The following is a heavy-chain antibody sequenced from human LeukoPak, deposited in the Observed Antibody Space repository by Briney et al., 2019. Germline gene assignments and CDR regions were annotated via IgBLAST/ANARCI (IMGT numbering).Heavy chain of an antibody. V-gene: IGHV3-23*01. CDR3: AKDPVRTARTLWYFDY. J-gene: IGHJ4*02. CDR1: GFTFSSYA. D-gene: IGHD6-6*01. CDR2: ISGSGGST. Sequence: GGSLRLSCAASGFTFSSYAMSWVRQAPGKGLEWVSAISGSGGSTYYADSVKGRFTIFRDNSKNTLYLQMNSLRAEDTAVYYCAKDPVRTARTLWYFDYWGQGTLVTVSS.